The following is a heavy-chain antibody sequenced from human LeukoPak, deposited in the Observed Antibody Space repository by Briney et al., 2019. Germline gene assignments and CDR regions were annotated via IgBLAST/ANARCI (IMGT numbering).Heavy chain of an antibody. CDR2: IKQDGSEK. V-gene: IGHV3-7*04. Sequence: GGSLRLSCAASEFTLSTYWMSWVRQAPGKGLEWVAYIKQDGSEKNYVDSVKGRFTISRDNAKNSLYLQMNSLRAEDTAVYYCARNRASLDCWGQGALVTVSS. J-gene: IGHJ4*02. CDR1: EFTLSTYW. D-gene: IGHD2/OR15-2a*01. CDR3: ARNRASLDC.